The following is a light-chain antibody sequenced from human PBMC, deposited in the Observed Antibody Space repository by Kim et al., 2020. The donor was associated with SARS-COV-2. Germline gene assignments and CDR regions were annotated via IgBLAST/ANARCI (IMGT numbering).Light chain of an antibody. CDR3: QAWDSTTGV. V-gene: IGLV3-1*01. J-gene: IGLJ3*02. CDR1: KLGDKY. Sequence: VSPGQTARITCSGDKLGDKYACWYQQKPGQSPVLVIYQDTKRPSGIPERFSGSNSGNTATLTIRGTQAMDEADYYCQAWDSTTGVFGGGTQLTVL. CDR2: QDT.